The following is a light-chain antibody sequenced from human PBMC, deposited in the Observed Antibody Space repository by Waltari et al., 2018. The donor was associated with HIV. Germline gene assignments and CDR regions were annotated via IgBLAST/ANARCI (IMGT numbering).Light chain of an antibody. J-gene: IGLJ3*02. Sequence: SYELTQPPSVSVSPGQTASITCSGATLGDKYACRYHQKPGQSPVLAIYQDSTRPSGIPERFSGSNSGNTATLTISGTQAMDEADYYCQAWDSNTWVFGGGTKLTVL. CDR3: QAWDSNTWV. CDR2: QDS. CDR1: TLGDKY. V-gene: IGLV3-1*01.